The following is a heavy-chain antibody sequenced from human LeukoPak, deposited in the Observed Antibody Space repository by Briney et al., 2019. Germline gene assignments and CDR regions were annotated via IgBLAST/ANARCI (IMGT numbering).Heavy chain of an antibody. V-gene: IGHV6-1*01. J-gene: IGHJ4*02. D-gene: IGHD2-8*01. CDR1: GDSVSSSSAA. CDR2: TYYRSKWYN. Sequence: SQTLSLTCAISGDSVSSSSAAWNWIRQSPSRGLEWLGRTYYRSKWYNDYAVSVRSRITVNPDTSKNQFSLQLNSVTPEDTAVYYCARDRPGLMREGFDYWGQGTLVTVSS. CDR3: ARDRPGLMREGFDY.